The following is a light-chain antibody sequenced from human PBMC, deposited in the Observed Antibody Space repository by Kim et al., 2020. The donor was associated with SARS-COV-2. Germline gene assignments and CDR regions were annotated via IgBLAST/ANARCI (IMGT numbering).Light chain of an antibody. CDR1: QSVSSN. CDR3: QQYNNWWT. J-gene: IGKJ1*01. V-gene: IGKV3-15*01. Sequence: PGPPGESATLSSRARQSVSSNLAWYQQKPGQAPRVLIYGASTRATGTPARFSGSGSGTEFTLTISSLQSEDFAVYYCQQYNNWWTFGQGTKVDIK. CDR2: GAS.